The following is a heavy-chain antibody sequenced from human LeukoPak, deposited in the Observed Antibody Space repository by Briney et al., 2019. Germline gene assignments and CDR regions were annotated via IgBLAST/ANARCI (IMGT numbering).Heavy chain of an antibody. D-gene: IGHD2-2*02. V-gene: IGHV1-69*05. J-gene: IGHJ3*02. CDR2: IIPIFRTA. CDR3: ARGGLVVVPAAIGLNAFDI. Sequence: SVKVSCKASGYTFSNYYMHWVRQAPGQGLEWMGGIIPIFRTANYTQKFQGRVTITTDESTSTAYMELNSLRSEDTAVYYCARGGLVVVPAAIGLNAFDIWGQGTMVTVSS. CDR1: GYTFSNYY.